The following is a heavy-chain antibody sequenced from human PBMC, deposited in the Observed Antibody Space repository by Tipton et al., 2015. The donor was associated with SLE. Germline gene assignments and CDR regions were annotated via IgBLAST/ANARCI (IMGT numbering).Heavy chain of an antibody. D-gene: IGHD5-12*01. CDR2: IYYSGST. CDR3: ARISGYEHYYYYYMDV. Sequence: TLSLTCTVSGGSISSYYWSWIRQPPGKGLEWIGYIYYSGSTHYNPSLKSRVTISVDTSKNQFSLKLSSVTAADTAVYYCARISGYEHYYYYYMDVWGKGTTVTVSS. V-gene: IGHV4-59*12. CDR1: GGSISSYY. J-gene: IGHJ6*03.